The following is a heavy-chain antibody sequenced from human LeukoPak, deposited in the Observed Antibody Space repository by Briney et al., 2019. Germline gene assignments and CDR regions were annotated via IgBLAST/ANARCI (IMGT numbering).Heavy chain of an antibody. CDR1: GFTFSSYN. CDR2: ISSSSYI. V-gene: IGHV3-21*01. J-gene: IGHJ3*02. Sequence: GGSLRLSCAASGFTFSSYNMNWVRQAPGKGLEWVSSISSSSYIYYADSVKGRFTISRDNAKNSLYLQMNSLRAEDTAVYYCARNYDSSGYSPDAFDIWGQGTMVTVSS. D-gene: IGHD3-22*01. CDR3: ARNYDSSGYSPDAFDI.